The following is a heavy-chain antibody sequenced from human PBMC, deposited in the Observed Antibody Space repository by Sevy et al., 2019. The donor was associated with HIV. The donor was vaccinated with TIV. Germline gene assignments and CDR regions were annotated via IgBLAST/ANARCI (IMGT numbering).Heavy chain of an antibody. CDR3: ARPTSGLSEYEPLDNARFYGMDV. CDR1: GFTFRSYS. V-gene: IGHV3-21*01. D-gene: IGHD1-20*01. Sequence: GGSLRLSCAASGFTFRSYSMNWVRQAPGRGLEWVSSIPSGSGFRFYADSVKGGFAISRDNAKNSLFLQMNSLRAEDTAVYYCARPTSGLSEYEPLDNARFYGMDVWGQGTTVTVSS. CDR2: IPSGSGFR. J-gene: IGHJ6*02.